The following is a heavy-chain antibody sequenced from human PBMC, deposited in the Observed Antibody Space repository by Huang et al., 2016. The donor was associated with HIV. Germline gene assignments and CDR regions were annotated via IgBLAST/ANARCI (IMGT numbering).Heavy chain of an antibody. CDR1: GFTFDDYG. CDR3: ARISLRLYYGMDV. CDR2: INWNGGST. V-gene: IGHV3-20*01. D-gene: IGHD3-16*01. J-gene: IGHJ6*02. Sequence: EVQLVESGGGVVRPGGSLRLSCAASGFTFDDYGMSWVRQAPGKGLEWVSGINWNGGSTCYADSVKGRFTIARDNAKNSLDLQMTSLSAEDTALYHCARISLRLYYGMDVWGQGTTVTVSS.